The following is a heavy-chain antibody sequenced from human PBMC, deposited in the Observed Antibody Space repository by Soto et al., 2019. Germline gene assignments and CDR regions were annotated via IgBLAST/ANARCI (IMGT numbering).Heavy chain of an antibody. CDR1: VYTFTRYT. D-gene: IGHD3-3*01. J-gene: IGHJ5*02. Sequence: ASVKVSCKASVYTFTRYTMHWVRQAPGQRLEWMAWINTGNGDTKYSKNFQGRVTITRDTSASTAYMELSSLRSEDTAVYYCARDGGNNWFDPWGPGTLVTVSS. CDR3: ARDGGNNWFDP. CDR2: INTGNGDT. V-gene: IGHV1-3*04.